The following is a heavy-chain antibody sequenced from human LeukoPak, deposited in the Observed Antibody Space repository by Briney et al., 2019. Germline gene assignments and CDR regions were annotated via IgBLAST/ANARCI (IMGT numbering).Heavy chain of an antibody. CDR2: INHSGST. D-gene: IGHD2-2*02. Sequence: PSETLSLTCAVYGGSFSGYYWSWIRQPPGKGLEWIGEINHSGSTNYNPSLKSRVTISVDTSKNQFSLKLSSVTAADTAVYYCARGSFGRSTSCYTRRCERYYYYYMDVWGKGTTVTVSS. J-gene: IGHJ6*03. CDR1: GGSFSGYY. CDR3: ARGSFGRSTSCYTRRCERYYYYYMDV. V-gene: IGHV4-34*01.